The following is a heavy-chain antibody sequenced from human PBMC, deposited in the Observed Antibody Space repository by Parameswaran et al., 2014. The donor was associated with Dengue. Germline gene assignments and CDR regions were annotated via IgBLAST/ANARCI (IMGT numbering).Heavy chain of an antibody. CDR2: ISGSGDHR. D-gene: IGHD4-11*01. V-gene: IGHV3-23*01. Sequence: RWIRQPPGKGLDWVAAISGSGDHRYHADSVKGRFAVSRDNSKNTLYLQMNSLRPEDTAVYYCAREGLHDYYSYYGMDVWGQGTTVTVSS. CDR3: AREGLHDYYSYYGMDV. J-gene: IGHJ6*02.